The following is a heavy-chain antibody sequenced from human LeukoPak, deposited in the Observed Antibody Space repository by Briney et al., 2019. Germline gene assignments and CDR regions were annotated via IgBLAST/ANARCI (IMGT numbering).Heavy chain of an antibody. D-gene: IGHD2-15*01. V-gene: IGHV3-NL1*01. CDR1: GFTFSSYG. CDR3: ARAEVGYCSGGSCSPDYYGMDV. J-gene: IGHJ6*02. CDR2: IYSGGST. Sequence: GGSLRLSCAASGFTFSSYGMHWVRQAPGKGLEWVSVIYSGGSTYYADSVKGRFTISRDNSKNTLYLQMNSLRADDTAVYYYARAEVGYCSGGSCSPDYYGMDVWGQGTSVTVSS.